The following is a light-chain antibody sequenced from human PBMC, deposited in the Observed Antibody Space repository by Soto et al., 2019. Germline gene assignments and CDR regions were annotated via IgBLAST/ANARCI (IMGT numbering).Light chain of an antibody. V-gene: IGKV3-20*01. CDR1: QGIGDT. Sequence: EVVMTQSPATLSVSPGEGATLSCRASQGIGDTLAWYQHKPGQAPRLLILGASTRATGIPDRFSGSGSGTDFTLTISRLEPADFAVYYCQHYGTSPKPCGQGTKVDIK. J-gene: IGKJ1*01. CDR3: QHYGTSPKP. CDR2: GAS.